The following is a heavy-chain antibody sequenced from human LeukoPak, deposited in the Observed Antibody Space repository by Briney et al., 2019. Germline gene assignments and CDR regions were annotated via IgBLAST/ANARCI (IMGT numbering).Heavy chain of an antibody. Sequence: GRSLRLSCAASGFTFDDYAMHWVRQAPGKGLEWVSGISWNSGSIGYADSVKGRFTISRDNAKNSLYLQMNSLRAEDTALYYCARAAAGSPFDYWGQGTLVTVSS. CDR3: ARAAAGSPFDY. CDR2: ISWNSGSI. CDR1: GFTFDDYA. D-gene: IGHD6-13*01. V-gene: IGHV3-9*01. J-gene: IGHJ4*02.